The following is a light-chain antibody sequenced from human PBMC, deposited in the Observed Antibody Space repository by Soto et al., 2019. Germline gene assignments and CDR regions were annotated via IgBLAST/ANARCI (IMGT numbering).Light chain of an antibody. V-gene: IGKV3-20*01. CDR2: DAS. Sequence: EIVLTQSPGTLSLSPGERVTLSCRASQSISSSHLAWYQQRPGQAPRLLIYDASNRATGISDRFTGSGSGTDFTLTITRLEPEDFAVYYCQQYHSSPRKFGQGTKV. CDR3: QQYHSSPRK. J-gene: IGKJ1*01. CDR1: QSISSSH.